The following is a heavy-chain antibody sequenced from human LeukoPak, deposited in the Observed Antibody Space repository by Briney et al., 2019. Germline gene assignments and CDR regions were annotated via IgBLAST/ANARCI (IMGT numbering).Heavy chain of an antibody. D-gene: IGHD6-19*01. CDR2: ISSNGGST. Sequence: GGSLRLSCAASGFTFSSYSMNWVRQAPGKGLEYVSAISSNGGSTYYANSVKGRFTISRDNSKNTLYLQMGSLRAEDMAVYYCARGHIAVAGTIDYWGQGTLVTVSS. V-gene: IGHV3-64*01. CDR1: GFTFSSYS. J-gene: IGHJ4*02. CDR3: ARGHIAVAGTIDY.